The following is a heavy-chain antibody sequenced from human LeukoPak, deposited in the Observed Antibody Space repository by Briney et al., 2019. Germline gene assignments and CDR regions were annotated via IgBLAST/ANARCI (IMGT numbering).Heavy chain of an antibody. Sequence: SETLSLTCTVSGGSISSYYWSWIRQPPGKGLEWIGYIYYSGSTNYNPSLKSRVTISVDTSKNQFSLKLSSVTAADTAVYYCARVEKYSGYDLPFDYWGQGTLVTVSS. D-gene: IGHD5-12*01. V-gene: IGHV4-59*01. CDR1: GGSISSYY. J-gene: IGHJ4*02. CDR3: ARVEKYSGYDLPFDY. CDR2: IYYSGST.